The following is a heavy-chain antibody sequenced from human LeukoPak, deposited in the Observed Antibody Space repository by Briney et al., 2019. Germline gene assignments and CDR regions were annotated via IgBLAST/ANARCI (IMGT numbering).Heavy chain of an antibody. CDR1: GYTFTSYD. D-gene: IGHD2-2*02. CDR3: ASRDCSSTICYTYYYGMDV. V-gene: IGHV1-8*01. Sequence: GASVKVSCKASGYTFTSYDINWVRQATGQGLEWMGWMNPNSGNTGYAQKFQGRVTMTRNISITTAYMELSSLRSEDTAVYYCASRDCSSTICYTYYYGMDVWGQGTTVTVSS. CDR2: MNPNSGNT. J-gene: IGHJ6*02.